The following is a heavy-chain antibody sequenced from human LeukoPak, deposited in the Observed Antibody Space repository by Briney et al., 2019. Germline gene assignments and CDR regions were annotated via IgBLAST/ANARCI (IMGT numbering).Heavy chain of an antibody. CDR3: AKAVQFAVAGTLDY. CDR2: ISGSGGST. CDR1: GFTFSSYA. D-gene: IGHD6-19*01. Sequence: QSGGSLRLSCAASGFTFSSYAMSWVRQAPGKGLEWVSAISGSGGSTYYADSVKGRFTISRDNSKNTLYLQMNSLRAEDTAVYYCAKAVQFAVAGTLDYWGQGTLVTVSS. J-gene: IGHJ4*02. V-gene: IGHV3-23*01.